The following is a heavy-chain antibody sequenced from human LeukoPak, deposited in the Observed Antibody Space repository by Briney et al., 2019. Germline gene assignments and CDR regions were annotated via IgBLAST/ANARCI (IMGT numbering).Heavy chain of an antibody. CDR3: ARDPYSGSYGDYYYYYMDV. V-gene: IGHV3-21*01. Sequence: GGSLRLSCVASGFTFNTHSMNWVRQAPGKGLEWVSSITSSSRYVYYADSVKGRFTISRDNAKSSLYLQMNSLRAEDTAVYYCARDPYSGSYGDYYYYYMDVWGKGTTVTISS. CDR2: ITSSSRYV. D-gene: IGHD1-26*01. CDR1: GFTFNTHS. J-gene: IGHJ6*03.